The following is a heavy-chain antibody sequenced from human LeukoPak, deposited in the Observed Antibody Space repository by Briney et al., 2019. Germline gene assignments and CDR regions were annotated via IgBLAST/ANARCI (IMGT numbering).Heavy chain of an antibody. V-gene: IGHV3-33*08. CDR1: GFTFSSYG. D-gene: IGHD3-3*01. CDR3: TTSYYDFWSIPWAFEI. Sequence: GGSLRLSCAASGFTFSSYGMHWVRQAPGKGLEWVAVIWYDGSNKYYADSVKGRFTISRDDSKNTLYLQMNSLKTEDTAVYYCTTSYYDFWSIPWAFEIWGQGTMVTVSS. J-gene: IGHJ3*02. CDR2: IWYDGSNK.